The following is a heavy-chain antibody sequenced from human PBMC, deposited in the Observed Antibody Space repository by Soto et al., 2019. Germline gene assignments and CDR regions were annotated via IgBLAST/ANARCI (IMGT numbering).Heavy chain of an antibody. CDR1: GFTFSSYS. CDR3: ARGALAPFMDV. V-gene: IGHV3-21*01. CDR2: ISSSSSYI. Sequence: GGALRLSCAAPGFTFSSYSMNSVRQAPGKGLEWVSSISSSSSYIYYADSVKGRFTISRDNAKNSLYLQMNSLRAEDTAVYYCARGALAPFMDVWGQGTTVTVSS. J-gene: IGHJ6*02.